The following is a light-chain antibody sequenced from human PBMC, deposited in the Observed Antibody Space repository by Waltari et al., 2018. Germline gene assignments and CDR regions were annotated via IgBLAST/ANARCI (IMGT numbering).Light chain of an antibody. CDR1: QGITDH. J-gene: IGKJ5*01. Sequence: DIQMTQSPSSLSASVGPKVPIPCRASQGITDHLAWFQLKPGKAPKSPIYAASRLQSGVPSKFSGSGSGTDFTLTINSLQPEDFATYYCQQYWSYPITFAQGTRLEIE. CDR2: AAS. CDR3: QQYWSYPIT. V-gene: IGKV1-16*02.